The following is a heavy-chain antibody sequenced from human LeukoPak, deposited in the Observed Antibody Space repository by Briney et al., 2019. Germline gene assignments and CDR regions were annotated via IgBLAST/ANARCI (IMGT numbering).Heavy chain of an antibody. CDR1: GYTFSTYW. CDR2: IYPGDSDT. Sequence: GESLKISCKASGYTFSTYWIGWVRQLPGRGLEWMGIIYPGDSDTRYSPSFQGQVTISADKSITTAYLQWSSLKASDTAMYYCARVVGDGYSEDAFDIWGQGTRVTVSS. J-gene: IGHJ3*02. CDR3: ARVVGDGYSEDAFDI. D-gene: IGHD5-24*01. V-gene: IGHV5-51*01.